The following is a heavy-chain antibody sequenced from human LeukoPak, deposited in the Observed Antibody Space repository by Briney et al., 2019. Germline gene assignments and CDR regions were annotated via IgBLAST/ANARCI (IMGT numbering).Heavy chain of an antibody. J-gene: IGHJ6*03. Sequence: ASVKVSCKASGYTFTSYGISWVRQAPGQGLEWMGWISAYNGNTNYAQKLQGRVTMTTDTSTSTAYMELRSLRSDDTAVYYCARVYCSSTSCTYYYDSYYYYMDVWGKGTTVTVSS. CDR3: ARVYCSSTSCTYYYDSYYYYMDV. V-gene: IGHV1-18*01. D-gene: IGHD2-2*01. CDR1: GYTFTSYG. CDR2: ISAYNGNT.